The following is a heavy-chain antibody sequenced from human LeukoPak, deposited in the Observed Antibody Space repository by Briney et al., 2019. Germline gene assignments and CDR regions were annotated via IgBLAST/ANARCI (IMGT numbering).Heavy chain of an antibody. CDR3: AREQGDTAMVPYNWFDP. J-gene: IGHJ5*02. D-gene: IGHD5-18*01. V-gene: IGHV3-53*01. Sequence: GGSLRLSCAASGFTVSSNYMSWIRQAPGKGLEWVSVIYSGGSTYYADSVKGRFTISRDNSKNTLYLQMNSLRAEDTAVYYCAREQGDTAMVPYNWFDPWGQGTLVTVSS. CDR1: GFTVSSNY. CDR2: IYSGGST.